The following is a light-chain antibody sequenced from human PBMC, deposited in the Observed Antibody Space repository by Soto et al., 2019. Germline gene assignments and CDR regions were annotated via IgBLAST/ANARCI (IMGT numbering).Light chain of an antibody. J-gene: IGLJ2*01. Sequence: QSALTQPASVSGSPGQSITISCTGTSSDVGGYSYVSWYQQYPGKAPKLIIFDVNDRPSGVSNRFSGSKSGNTASLTISGLQAEDEGDYYCSSYTSRGTPVVFGGGTK. CDR3: SSYTSRGTPVV. CDR1: SSDVGGYSY. CDR2: DVN. V-gene: IGLV2-14*03.